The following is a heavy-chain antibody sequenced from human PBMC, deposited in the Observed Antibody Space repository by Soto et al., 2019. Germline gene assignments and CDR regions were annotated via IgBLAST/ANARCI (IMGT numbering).Heavy chain of an antibody. CDR1: GYTFTSYA. Sequence: ASVKVSCKASGYTFTSYAMHWVRQAPGQRLEWMGWINAGNGNTKYSQKFQGRVTITRDTSASTAYMELSSLRSEDTAVYYCARGCYDFWSGYYSEPGNNLFDPWGQGTLVTVSS. J-gene: IGHJ5*02. D-gene: IGHD3-3*01. V-gene: IGHV1-3*01. CDR2: INAGNGNT. CDR3: ARGCYDFWSGYYSEPGNNLFDP.